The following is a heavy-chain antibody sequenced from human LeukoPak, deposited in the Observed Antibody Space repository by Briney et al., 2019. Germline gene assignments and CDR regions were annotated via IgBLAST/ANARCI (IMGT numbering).Heavy chain of an antibody. CDR3: AREVSGYSSGWMIGAFDI. CDR2: IYTSGST. CDR1: GGSISSGSYY. V-gene: IGHV4-61*02. Sequence: PSETLSLTCTVSGGSISSGSYYWSWIRQPAGKGLEWIGRIYTSGSTNYNPSLKSRVTISVDTSKNQFSLKLSSVTAADTAVYYCAREVSGYSSGWMIGAFDIWAQGTMVTVSS. D-gene: IGHD6-19*01. J-gene: IGHJ3*02.